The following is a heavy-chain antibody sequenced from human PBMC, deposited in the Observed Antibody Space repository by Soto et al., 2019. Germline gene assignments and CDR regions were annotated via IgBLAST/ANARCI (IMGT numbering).Heavy chain of an antibody. D-gene: IGHD6-19*01. CDR1: GCSISSYY. V-gene: IGHV4-59*01. Sequence: QVQLQESGPGLVKPSETLSLTCTVSGCSISSYYWSWIRQPPVKGLEWIGYIYYSGSTNYNPSLKSRVTISVDTSKNQFSLKLSSVTAADTAVYYCASKAVAGTFDYWGQGTLVTVSS. J-gene: IGHJ4*02. CDR3: ASKAVAGTFDY. CDR2: IYYSGST.